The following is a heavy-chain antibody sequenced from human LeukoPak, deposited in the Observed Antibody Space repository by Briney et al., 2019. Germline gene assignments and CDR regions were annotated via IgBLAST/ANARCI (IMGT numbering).Heavy chain of an antibody. CDR2: ISYSGSTI. Sequence: GGSLRLSCAASGFTFSSYEMNWVRHAPGKGLEWVSYISYSGSTIYYADSVKGRFTISRDNAKNSLYLQMNSLRAEDTAVYYCARGAGYCRGGSCYGNGYFDYWGQGTLVTVSS. CDR1: GFTFSSYE. CDR3: ARGAGYCRGGSCYGNGYFDY. J-gene: IGHJ4*02. V-gene: IGHV3-48*03. D-gene: IGHD2-15*01.